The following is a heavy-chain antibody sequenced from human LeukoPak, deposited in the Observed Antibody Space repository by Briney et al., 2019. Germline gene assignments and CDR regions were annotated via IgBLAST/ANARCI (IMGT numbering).Heavy chain of an antibody. J-gene: IGHJ6*03. CDR2: INPSGGST. V-gene: IGHV1-46*01. CDR3: ARGYCSGGSCYSAGYYYMDV. D-gene: IGHD2-15*01. Sequence: ASVKVSCKASGYTFTSYYMHWVRQAPGQGLEWMGIINPSGGSTSYAQKFQGRVAMTRDMSTSTVYMELSSLRSEDTAVYYCARGYCSGGSCYSAGYYYMDVWGKGTTVTVSS. CDR1: GYTFTSYY.